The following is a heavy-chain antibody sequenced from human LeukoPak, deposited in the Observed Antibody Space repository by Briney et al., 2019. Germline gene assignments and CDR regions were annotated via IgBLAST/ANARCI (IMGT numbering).Heavy chain of an antibody. CDR2: IYPGDSDT. V-gene: IGHV5-51*01. D-gene: IGHD2-2*01. J-gene: IGHJ6*02. CDR3: ARTSPAPSYYYYGMDV. CDR1: GYSFTSYW. Sequence: GESLKISCKGSGYSFTSYWIGSVRQMPGKGLEWMGIIYPGDSDTRYSPSFQGQVTISADKSISTAYLQWSSLKASDTAMYYCARTSPAPSYYYYGMDVWGQGTTVTVSS.